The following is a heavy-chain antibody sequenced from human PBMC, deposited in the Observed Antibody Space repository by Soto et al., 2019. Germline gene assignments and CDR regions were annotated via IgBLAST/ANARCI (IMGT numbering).Heavy chain of an antibody. V-gene: IGHV4-31*03. CDR1: GASISSGSYY. CDR3: ARVGVTSYFFDY. D-gene: IGHD2-2*01. Sequence: QVQLQESGPGLVKPSQTLSLTCTVSGASISSGSYYWSWIRQHPGKGLEKIGYIYHTGSTYYNPSLKGRVTISVDTSKSQFSLRLTSVTAADTAVYYCARVGVTSYFFDYWGQGSLVTVSS. J-gene: IGHJ4*02. CDR2: IYHTGST.